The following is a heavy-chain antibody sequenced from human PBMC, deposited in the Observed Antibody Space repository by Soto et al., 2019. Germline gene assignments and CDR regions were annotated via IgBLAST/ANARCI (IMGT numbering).Heavy chain of an antibody. CDR2: IYSGGST. Sequence: VGSLRLSCAASGFTVSSNYMSWVRQAPGKGLEWVSVIYSGGSTYYADSVKGRFTISRDNSKNTLYLQMNSLRAEDTAVYYYEKDYFYCRCYYYYYGMDVWGQGTTVTVSS. V-gene: IGHV3-53*01. CDR1: GFTVSSNY. J-gene: IGHJ6*02. D-gene: IGHD2-15*01. CDR3: EKDYFYCRCYYYYYGMDV.